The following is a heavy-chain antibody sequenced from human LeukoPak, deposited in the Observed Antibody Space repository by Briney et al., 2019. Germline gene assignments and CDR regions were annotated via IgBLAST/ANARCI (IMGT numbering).Heavy chain of an antibody. CDR1: GYTFTSYD. Sequence: ASVNVSCKASGYTFTSYDINWVRQAPGQGLEWMGWMNPNSGNTGYAQKFQGRVTITRNTSISTAYMELSSLRSEDTAVYYCARGQGGGAAFRFDPWGQGTLVTVSS. J-gene: IGHJ5*02. CDR3: ARGQGGGAAFRFDP. D-gene: IGHD6-13*01. V-gene: IGHV1-8*03. CDR2: MNPNSGNT.